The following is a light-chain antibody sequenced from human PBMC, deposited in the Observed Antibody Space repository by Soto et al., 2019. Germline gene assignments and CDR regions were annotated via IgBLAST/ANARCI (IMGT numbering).Light chain of an antibody. J-gene: IGKJ1*01. Sequence: EIVLKQSPATLSSFPGDRVTLSCRASQAVNTRLAWYQHKPGQAPRLLIYLTSNRAAGIPARFSGSGSGTDLTLTISDVQPEDFAVYYCHQRQSWPRTFGQGTKVDIK. CDR2: LTS. V-gene: IGKV3-11*01. CDR3: HQRQSWPRT. CDR1: QAVNTR.